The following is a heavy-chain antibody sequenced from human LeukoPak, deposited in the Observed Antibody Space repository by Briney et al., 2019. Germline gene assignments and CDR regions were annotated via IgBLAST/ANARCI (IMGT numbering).Heavy chain of an antibody. CDR1: GGSFSDYY. CDR3: ARESALWFGEYYTDY. J-gene: IGHJ4*02. V-gene: IGHV4-34*01. Sequence: SETLSLTCAVYGGSFSDYYWSWIRQPPGKGLEWIGEINHSGGTNYNPSLKSRVTISVDTSKNQFSLKLSSVTAADTAVYYCARESALWFGEYYTDYWGQGTLVTVSS. D-gene: IGHD3-10*01. CDR2: INHSGGT.